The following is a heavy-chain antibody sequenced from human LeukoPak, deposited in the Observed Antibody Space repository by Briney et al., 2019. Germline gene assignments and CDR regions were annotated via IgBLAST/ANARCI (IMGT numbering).Heavy chain of an antibody. D-gene: IGHD1-26*01. CDR3: AKDREWELLSPFDY. Sequence: PGGSLRLSCAASGFTFSSYAMSWVRQAPGKGLEWVSAISGSGGSTYYADSVKGRFTISRDNSKNTLYLQMNSPRAEDTAVYYCAKDREWELLSPFDYWGQGTLVTVSS. CDR2: ISGSGGST. J-gene: IGHJ4*02. V-gene: IGHV3-23*01. CDR1: GFTFSSYA.